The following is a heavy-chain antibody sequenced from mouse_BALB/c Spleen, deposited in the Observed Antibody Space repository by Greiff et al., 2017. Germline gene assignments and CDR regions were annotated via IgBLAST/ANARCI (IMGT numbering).Heavy chain of an antibody. Sequence: EVQLQQSGPELVKPGASVKMSCKASGYTFTSYVMHWVKQKPGQGLEWIGYINPYNDGTKYNEKFQGKATLTSDESSSTAYLGLSSLTAEASAVTYCARRAAATYAMDYWGQGTSVTVSS. CDR2: INPYNDGT. V-gene: IGHV1-14*01. CDR3: ARRAAATYAMDY. CDR1: GYTFTSYV. D-gene: IGHD1-2*01. J-gene: IGHJ4*01.